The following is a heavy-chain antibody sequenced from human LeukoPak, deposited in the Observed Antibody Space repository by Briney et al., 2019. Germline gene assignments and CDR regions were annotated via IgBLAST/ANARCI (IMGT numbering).Heavy chain of an antibody. V-gene: IGHV1-69*05. CDR1: GDTFSTFT. D-gene: IGHD3-10*01. J-gene: IGHJ4*02. Sequence: GASVKVFCKASGDTFSTFTVSWVRQAPGQGLEWMGGLTPMFAVANYARKFQGRVTITTDESTTTAYMELSNLKSDDTAVYYCARGEYSMVRGAHDWGQGTLVTVSS. CDR3: ARGEYSMVRGAHD. CDR2: LTPMFAVA.